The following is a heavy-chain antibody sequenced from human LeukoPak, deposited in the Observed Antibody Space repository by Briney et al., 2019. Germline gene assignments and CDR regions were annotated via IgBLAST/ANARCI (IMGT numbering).Heavy chain of an antibody. CDR2: INSDGSWT. Sequence: GGSLRLSCAASGTYWMHWVRQAPGKGLVWVSHINSDGSWTGYADSVKGRFTISKDNAKNTVSLQMNNLRAEDTAVYYCARDMRPLATVPVDIWGQGTMVTVSS. D-gene: IGHD5-12*01. CDR3: ARDMRPLATVPVDI. CDR1: GTYW. V-gene: IGHV3-74*01. J-gene: IGHJ3*02.